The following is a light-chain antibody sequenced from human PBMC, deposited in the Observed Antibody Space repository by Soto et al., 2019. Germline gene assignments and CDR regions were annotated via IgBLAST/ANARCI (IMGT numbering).Light chain of an antibody. Sequence: EIVLTQSPGTLSLSPGERATLSCRASQSVSSSYLAWYQQKPGQAPRLLIYGASSRATGIPDSFSGSGSGTEFTLNISRLEPDDFAGYYCHQYGSSPRWTFGQGTKVEIK. J-gene: IGKJ1*01. CDR1: QSVSSSY. V-gene: IGKV3-20*01. CDR2: GAS. CDR3: HQYGSSPRWT.